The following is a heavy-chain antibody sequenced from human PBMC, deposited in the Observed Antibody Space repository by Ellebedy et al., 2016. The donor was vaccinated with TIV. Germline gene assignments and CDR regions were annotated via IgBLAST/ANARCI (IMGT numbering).Heavy chain of an antibody. CDR1: GFTFSNAW. Sequence: GESLKISCAASGFTFSNAWMSWVRQAPGKGLEWVGRIKSKTDGGTTDYAAPVKGRFTISRDDSKNTLYLQMNSLKTEDTAVYYCTTGPFVTTSPWGQGTLVTVSS. CDR2: IKSKTDGGTT. D-gene: IGHD4-11*01. J-gene: IGHJ5*02. V-gene: IGHV3-15*01. CDR3: TTGPFVTTSP.